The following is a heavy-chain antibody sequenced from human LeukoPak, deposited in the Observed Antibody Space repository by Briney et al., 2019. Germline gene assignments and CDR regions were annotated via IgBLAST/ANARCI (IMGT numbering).Heavy chain of an antibody. D-gene: IGHD5/OR15-5a*01. J-gene: IGHJ4*01. CDR2: ISSTSTYI. Sequence: PGGSLRLSCAASGFTFGSCGMNWVRQAPGKGLEWVSSISSTSTYIHYADSVKGRFTISRDNAKNSLFLQMNSLRAEDTAVYYCARGTFSYSVFGAYYFHYGGHGTLVSVSS. CDR3: ARGTFSYSVFGAYYFHY. CDR1: GFTFGSCG. V-gene: IGHV3-21*01.